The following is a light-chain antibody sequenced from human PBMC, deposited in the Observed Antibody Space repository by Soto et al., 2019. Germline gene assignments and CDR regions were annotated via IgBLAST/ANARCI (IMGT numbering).Light chain of an antibody. CDR1: QSVGSN. CDR3: QQYTNWPYT. CDR2: GPS. Sequence: EIVMTQSPATLSVSPGERASLSCRASQSVGSNLAWYQQTAGQAPRLLIYGPSTRATGIPARFSGSGSGTELTLTISSLQSEDFAVYSCQQYTNWPYTFGQGTKLEIK. J-gene: IGKJ2*01. V-gene: IGKV3-15*01.